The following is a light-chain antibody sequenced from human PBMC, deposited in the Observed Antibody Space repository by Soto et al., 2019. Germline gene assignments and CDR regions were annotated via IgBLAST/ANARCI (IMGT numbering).Light chain of an antibody. Sequence: ILLTQSPGTLSLSPVERATVSCRASQSISDTLAWYQQKPGQAPRLLIHGASTRAPGFPARFSGSGSGTDFTLTISSLQSEDFAVYYCQQYNNWPWTFGQGTNVDIK. J-gene: IGKJ1*01. CDR2: GAS. CDR1: QSISDT. CDR3: QQYNNWPWT. V-gene: IGKV3-15*01.